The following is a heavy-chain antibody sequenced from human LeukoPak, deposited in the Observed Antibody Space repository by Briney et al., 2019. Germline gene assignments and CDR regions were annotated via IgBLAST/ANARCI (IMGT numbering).Heavy chain of an antibody. V-gene: IGHV4-30-2*01. CDR1: GGSISSGGYY. CDR2: IYHSGST. D-gene: IGHD3-3*02. CDR3: ARDLGPKVGTFYYYFDY. J-gene: IGHJ4*02. Sequence: SETLSLTCTVSGGSISSGGYYWSWIRQPPGKGLEWIGCIYHSGSTYYNPSLKSRVTISVDRSKNQFSLKLSSVTAADTAVYYCARDLGPKVGTFYYYFDYWGQGTLVTVSS.